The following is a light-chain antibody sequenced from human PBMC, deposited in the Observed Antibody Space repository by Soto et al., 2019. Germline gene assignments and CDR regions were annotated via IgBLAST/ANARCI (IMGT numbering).Light chain of an antibody. CDR3: QQYYSYPLT. CDR2: AAS. V-gene: IGKV1-8*01. CDR1: EGISSY. Sequence: AIRITQSPSSLSASTGGRVGITCRASEGISSYLAWYQQKPGKAPKLLIYAASTLQSGVPSRFSGSGSGTDFTLTISCLQSEDFATYYCQQYYSYPLTFGGGTKVDI. J-gene: IGKJ4*01.